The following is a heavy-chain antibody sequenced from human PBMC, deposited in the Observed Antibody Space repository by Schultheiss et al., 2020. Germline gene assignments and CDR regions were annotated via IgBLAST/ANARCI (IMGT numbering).Heavy chain of an antibody. D-gene: IGHD1-7*01. CDR2: ISSSSSTI. CDR1: GFTFSSYS. CDR3: ARADWNYVTGFDP. V-gene: IGHV3-48*01. Sequence: GESLKISCAASGFTFSSYSMNWVRQAPGKGLEWVSYISSSSSTIYYADSVKGRFTISRDNAKNSLYLQMNSLRAEDTAVYYCARADWNYVTGFDPWGQGTLVTVSS. J-gene: IGHJ5*02.